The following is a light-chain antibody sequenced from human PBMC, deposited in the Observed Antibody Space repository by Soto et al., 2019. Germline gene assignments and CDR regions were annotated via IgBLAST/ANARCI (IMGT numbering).Light chain of an antibody. Sequence: EIGMSRSPATLSVSPGERVTLSCRASQSVSSDLAWYQQKPGQAPRLLIYGASTRATGIPARFSGSGSGTEFTLTVSSLQSEDFAVYYCQQYNNWPPITFGQGTRLEIK. CDR3: QQYNNWPPIT. CDR1: QSVSSD. V-gene: IGKV3-15*01. CDR2: GAS. J-gene: IGKJ5*01.